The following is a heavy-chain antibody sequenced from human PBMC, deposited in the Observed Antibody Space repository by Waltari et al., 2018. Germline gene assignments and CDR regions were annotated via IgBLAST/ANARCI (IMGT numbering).Heavy chain of an antibody. CDR1: GDTFTTYP. CDR2: ILPYLGTT. V-gene: IGHV1-69*04. J-gene: IGHJ4*02. Sequence: QVQLVPSGAEVQKPGSSVKVSCQDSGDTFTTYPTNWVRLATRQGLEWMGRILPYLGTTQYAEKCQSRVTITSDKSTSTAYMELSTLSSDDTAGYYCARSPKIAVAATGAFDYWGQGTLVTASA. CDR3: ARSPKIAVAATGAFDY. D-gene: IGHD6-19*01.